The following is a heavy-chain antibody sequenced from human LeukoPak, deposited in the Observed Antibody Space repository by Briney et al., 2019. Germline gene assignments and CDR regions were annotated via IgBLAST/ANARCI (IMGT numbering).Heavy chain of an antibody. V-gene: IGHV5-51*01. D-gene: IGHD4-23*01. CDR3: ARRYLSGSYGGHFDY. Sequence: GESLKISCQGSGYRFTSYWIAWVRQMPGKGLEWMGIINPADSDTRYSPSVQGQVPISAAKSISTAYLQWSSLKASDTAMYYCARRYLSGSYGGHFDYWGQGSLVIVSS. CDR2: INPADSDT. J-gene: IGHJ4*02. CDR1: GYRFTSYW.